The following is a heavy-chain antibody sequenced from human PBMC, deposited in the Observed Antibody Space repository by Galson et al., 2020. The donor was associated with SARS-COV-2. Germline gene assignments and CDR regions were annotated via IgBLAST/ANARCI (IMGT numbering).Heavy chain of an antibody. J-gene: IGHJ4*02. V-gene: IGHV3-33*01. CDR2: IWCDGSNK. Sequence: GGSLRLSCAASGFTFSSYGMHWVRQAPGKGLQWVAVIWCDGSNKYYADSVKGRFTISRDNSKNTLYLQMNSLRAEDTAVYYCARDWAVADPGDYWGQGTLVTVSS. CDR3: ARDWAVADPGDY. D-gene: IGHD6-19*01. CDR1: GFTFSSYG.